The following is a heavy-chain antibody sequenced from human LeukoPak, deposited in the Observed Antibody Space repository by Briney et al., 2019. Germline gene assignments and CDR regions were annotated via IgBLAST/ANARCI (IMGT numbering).Heavy chain of an antibody. V-gene: IGHV3-11*04. CDR3: ARVGYDSSGRFDY. Sequence: PGGSLRLSCAASGFTFSDYYMTWIRQAQGKGLEWVSYISSSGSIIYYADSVKGRFIISRDNAKNSLYLQMNSLRAEDTAVYFCARVGYDSSGRFDYWGQGTLVTVSS. J-gene: IGHJ4*02. CDR2: ISSSGSII. D-gene: IGHD3-22*01. CDR1: GFTFSDYY.